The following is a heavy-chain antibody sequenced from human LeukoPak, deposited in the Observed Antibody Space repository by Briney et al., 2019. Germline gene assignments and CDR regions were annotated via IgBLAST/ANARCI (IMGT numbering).Heavy chain of an antibody. D-gene: IGHD5-18*01. V-gene: IGHV6-1*01. CDR2: TYYRSKWYN. J-gene: IGHJ4*02. Sequence: SQTLPLTCAISGDSVSSNSAAWNWFRQSPSGGLEWLGRTYYRSKWYNDYAVSVKSRITISPDTSKNQFSLQLNSVTPEDTAIYYCVREGGYGILGYWAQGTLVTVSS. CDR1: GDSVSSNSAA. CDR3: VREGGYGILGY.